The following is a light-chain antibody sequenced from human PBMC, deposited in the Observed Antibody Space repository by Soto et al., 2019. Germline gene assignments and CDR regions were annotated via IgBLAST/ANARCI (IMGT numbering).Light chain of an antibody. CDR1: SSNIGSNT. CDR3: AAWDDRLKGWV. CDR2: SNN. V-gene: IGLV1-44*01. J-gene: IGLJ3*02. Sequence: QSVLTQPPSASGTPGQRVTISCSGSSSNIGSNTVNWYQQLPGTAPKLLIYSNNQRPSGVPDRFSGSKSGTSAFLAISGLHSEDEADYYCAAWDDRLKGWVFGGGTKLTVL.